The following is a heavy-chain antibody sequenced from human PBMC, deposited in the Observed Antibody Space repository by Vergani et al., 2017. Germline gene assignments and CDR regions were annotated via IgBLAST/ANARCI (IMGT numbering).Heavy chain of an antibody. Sequence: QVQLVQSGAEVKKPGSSVKVSCKASGGTFSSYVISWVRQAPGQGLEWMGRIIPIFGTANYAQKFQGRVTITADESTSTAYMELSSLRSEDTAVYYCARIRGDCSSTSCYYYYGMDVWGQGTTVTVSS. CDR3: ARIRGDCSSTSCYYYYGMDV. V-gene: IGHV1-69*13. D-gene: IGHD2-2*01. J-gene: IGHJ6*02. CDR2: IIPIFGTA. CDR1: GGTFSSYV.